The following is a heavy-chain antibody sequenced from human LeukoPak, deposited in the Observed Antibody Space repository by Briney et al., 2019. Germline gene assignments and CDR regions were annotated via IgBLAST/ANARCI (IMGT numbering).Heavy chain of an antibody. V-gene: IGHV3-7*01. CDR2: IKQDGSEK. J-gene: IGHJ4*02. CDR1: GFTFSSYW. D-gene: IGHD1-26*01. Sequence: GGSLRLSCAASGFTFSSYWMSWVRQAPGKGLEWVANIKQDGSEKYYVDSVKGRFTISRDNAKNSLYLQMNSLRAEDTAVYYCARGGGYSRSFNDYWGQGTLVTVSS. CDR3: ARGGGYSRSFNDY.